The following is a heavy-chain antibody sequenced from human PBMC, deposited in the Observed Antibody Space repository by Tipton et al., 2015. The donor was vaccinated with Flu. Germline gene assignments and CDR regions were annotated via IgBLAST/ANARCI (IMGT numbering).Heavy chain of an antibody. CDR3: ARDSGYDYHYVMGV. CDR2: IYRDGTT. D-gene: IGHD6-19*01. CDR1: GFTVSSSY. V-gene: IGHV3-66*02. J-gene: IGHJ6*02. Sequence: SLRLSCKASGFTVSSSYMNWVRQAPGKGLEWVSVIYRDGTTFYADSVKGRFTVSRDDSRNMLYLQVNSLRAEDTAVYYCARDSGYDYHYVMGVWGQGTTVTVSS.